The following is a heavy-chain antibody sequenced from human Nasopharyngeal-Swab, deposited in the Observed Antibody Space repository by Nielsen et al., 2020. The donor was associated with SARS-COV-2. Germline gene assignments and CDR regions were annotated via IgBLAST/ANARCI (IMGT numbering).Heavy chain of an antibody. J-gene: IGHJ4*02. CDR2: IWYDGSNK. CDR1: GFTFSDYY. Sequence: GESLKISCAASGFTFSDYYMSWIRQAPGKGLEWVAVIWYDGSNKYYADSVKGRFTISRDNSKNTLYLQMNSLRAEDTAVYYCARAPLGYCSGGSCLPDYWGQGTLVTVSS. V-gene: IGHV3-33*08. D-gene: IGHD2-15*01. CDR3: ARAPLGYCSGGSCLPDY.